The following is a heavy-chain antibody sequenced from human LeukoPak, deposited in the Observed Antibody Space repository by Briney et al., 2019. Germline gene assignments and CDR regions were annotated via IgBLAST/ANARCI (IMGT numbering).Heavy chain of an antibody. D-gene: IGHD2-21*01. Sequence: PGGSLRLSCAASGFTFSSYSMNWVRQAPGKGLEWVSSISGSSSYIYYADSVKGRFTISRDNAKNLLYLQMNSLRAEDTAVYYCARSTEHNGGLGDAFDIWGQGTMVTVSS. CDR2: ISGSSSYI. J-gene: IGHJ3*02. CDR1: GFTFSSYS. V-gene: IGHV3-21*01. CDR3: ARSTEHNGGLGDAFDI.